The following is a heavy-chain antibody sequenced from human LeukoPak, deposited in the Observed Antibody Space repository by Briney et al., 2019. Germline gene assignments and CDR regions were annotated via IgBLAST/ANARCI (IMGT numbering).Heavy chain of an antibody. CDR2: IYWDDDK. Sequence: SGPTLVNPPKTLTLTRTLSGFSLRTGGGGVGWIRQPPGKALEWLALIYWDDDKRYSPSLKSRLTITKDTSKNQVVLTMTNVDPVDTATYYCALLDWHGGWFDPWGQGTLVTVSS. D-gene: IGHD3-9*01. J-gene: IGHJ5*02. CDR1: GFSLRTGGGG. CDR3: ALLDWHGGWFDP. V-gene: IGHV2-5*02.